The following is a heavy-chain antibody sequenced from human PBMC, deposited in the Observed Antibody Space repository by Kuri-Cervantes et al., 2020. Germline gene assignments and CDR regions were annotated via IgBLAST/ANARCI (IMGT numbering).Heavy chain of an antibody. V-gene: IGHV1-18*01. CDR3: AITYGGKPNSKNAEIDY. D-gene: IGHD4-23*01. Sequence: ASVKVSCKASGGTFSSYAISWVRQATGQGLEWMGWINPNSGNTNYAQKLQGRVTMTTDTSTSTAYMELRSLRSDDTAVYYCAITYGGKPNSKNAEIDYWGQGTLVTVSS. CDR1: GGTFSSYA. J-gene: IGHJ4*02. CDR2: INPNSGNT.